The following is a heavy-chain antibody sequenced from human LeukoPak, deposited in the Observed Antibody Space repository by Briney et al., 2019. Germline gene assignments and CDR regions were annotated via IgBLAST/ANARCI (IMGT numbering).Heavy chain of an antibody. CDR3: AKVTGDYYDTSGAFDY. D-gene: IGHD3-22*01. Sequence: GGSLRLSCAASGFIFSSYGMHWVRQAPGKGLEWVARIWHDGSNDDYADSVKGRFTISRDNSKNTLYLQMNSLRAEDTAIYYCAKVTGDYYDTSGAFDYXGQGTLVTVS. J-gene: IGHJ4*02. V-gene: IGHV3-33*06. CDR2: IWHDGSND. CDR1: GFIFSSYG.